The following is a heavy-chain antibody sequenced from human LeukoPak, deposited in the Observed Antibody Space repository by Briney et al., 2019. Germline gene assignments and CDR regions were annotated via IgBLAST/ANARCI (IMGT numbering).Heavy chain of an antibody. D-gene: IGHD3-3*01. J-gene: IGHJ4*02. V-gene: IGHV4-39*07. CDR2: IYYSGST. CDR1: GGSISSSSYY. Sequence: SETLSLTCTVSGGSISSSSYYWGWIRQPPGKGLEWIGSIYYSGSTYYNPSLKSRVTISVDTSKNQFSLKLSSVTAADTAVYYCARDRRFLEWYYDYWGQGTLVTVSS. CDR3: ARDRRFLEWYYDY.